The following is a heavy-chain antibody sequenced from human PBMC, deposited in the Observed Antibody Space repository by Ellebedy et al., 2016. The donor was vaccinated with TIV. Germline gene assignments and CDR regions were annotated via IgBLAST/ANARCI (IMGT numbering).Heavy chain of an antibody. CDR3: ARMVPATGDAFDI. CDR2: GHRSGNN. CDR1: GASIRDYY. V-gene: IGHV4-59*01. D-gene: IGHD2-21*02. J-gene: IGHJ3*02. Sequence: MPSETLSLTCTVSGASIRDYYWAWIRQPPGKGLEWVAYGHRSGNNHYSPSLKNRVTISVDTSKSQFSLTVNSVTAADTAVYYCARMVPATGDAFDIWGQGTMVTVSS.